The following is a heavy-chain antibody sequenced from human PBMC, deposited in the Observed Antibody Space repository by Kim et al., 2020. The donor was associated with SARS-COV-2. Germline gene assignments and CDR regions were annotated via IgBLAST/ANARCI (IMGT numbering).Heavy chain of an antibody. Sequence: GGSLRLSCAASGFTFSSYSMNWVRQAPGKGLEWVSSISSSSSYIYYADSVKGRFTISRDNAKNSLYLQMNSLRAEDTAVYYCARLCGYCSSTSCGNWFDPWGQRTLVTVSS. CDR2: ISSSSSYI. V-gene: IGHV3-21*01. D-gene: IGHD2-2*03. CDR3: ARLCGYCSSTSCGNWFDP. CDR1: GFTFSSYS. J-gene: IGHJ5*02.